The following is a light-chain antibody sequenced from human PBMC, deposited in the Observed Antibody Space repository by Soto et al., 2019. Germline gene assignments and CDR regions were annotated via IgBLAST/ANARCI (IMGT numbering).Light chain of an antibody. Sequence: QSALTQPASVSGSPGQSITISCTGNSNDVGAYNYVSWYQQHPGKAPKLMIYDVTNRPSGVSNRFSGSKSGNTASLTISGLQAEDEADDYCSSYTSSNTQVFGGGTKLTVL. J-gene: IGLJ2*01. CDR2: DVT. CDR3: SSYTSSNTQV. V-gene: IGLV2-14*01. CDR1: SNDVGAYNY.